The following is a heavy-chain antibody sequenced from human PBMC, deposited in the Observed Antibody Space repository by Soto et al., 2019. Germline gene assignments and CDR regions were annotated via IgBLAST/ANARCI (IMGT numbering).Heavy chain of an antibody. CDR3: AKGANPYHGSGSSH. D-gene: IGHD3-10*01. CDR1: GFTFDDFA. CDR2: LSWDSGNI. V-gene: IGHV3-9*01. J-gene: IGHJ4*02. Sequence: GGSLRLSCVASGFTFDDFAMHWVRQAPGKGLEWVSGLSWDSGNIGYADSVKGRFTISRDNAKNSLFLQMNSLRADDTALYYCAKGANPYHGSGSSHWGQGTQVTVSS.